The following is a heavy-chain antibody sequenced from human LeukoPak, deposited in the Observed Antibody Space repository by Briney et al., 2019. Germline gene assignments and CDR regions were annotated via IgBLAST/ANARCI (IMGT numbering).Heavy chain of an antibody. D-gene: IGHD6-19*01. V-gene: IGHV3-74*01. CDR3: ARGASGSSGWRYWYFDL. Sequence: GGSLRLSCAAPGFTFSSYWMHWVRQAPGKGLVWVSRINSDGSSTSYADSVKGRFTISRDNAKNTLYLQMNSLRAEDTAVYYCARGASGSSGWRYWYFDLWGRGTLVTVSS. J-gene: IGHJ2*01. CDR1: GFTFSSYW. CDR2: INSDGSST.